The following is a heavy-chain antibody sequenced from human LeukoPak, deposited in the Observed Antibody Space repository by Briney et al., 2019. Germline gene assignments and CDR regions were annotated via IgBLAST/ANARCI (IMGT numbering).Heavy chain of an antibody. CDR1: GGTFSSYA. J-gene: IGHJ4*02. V-gene: IGHV1-69*01. D-gene: IGHD2-2*01. CDR2: IIPIFGTG. CDR3: ACGIGYQLLSVRRFDY. Sequence: SVKVSCKASGGTFSSYAISWVRQAPGQGLEWMGGIIPIFGTGNYAQKFQGRVTITADESTSTAYLELSGLRSEDTAVYYCACGIGYQLLSVRRFDYWGQGTLVTVSS.